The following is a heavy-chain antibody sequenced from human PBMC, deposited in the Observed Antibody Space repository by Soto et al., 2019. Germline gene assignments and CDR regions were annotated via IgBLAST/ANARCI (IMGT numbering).Heavy chain of an antibody. V-gene: IGHV3-74*01. Sequence: EVQLVESGGGLVQPGGSLSLACAASGFTFSSYWMHWVRQAPGKGLVWVSRINSDGSSTSYADSVKGRFTISRDNAKNTLYLQMNSLRSEDTAVYYCARAPARYSSSWYSLYWGQGTLVTVSS. CDR2: INSDGSST. D-gene: IGHD6-13*01. CDR3: ARAPARYSSSWYSLY. J-gene: IGHJ4*02. CDR1: GFTFSSYW.